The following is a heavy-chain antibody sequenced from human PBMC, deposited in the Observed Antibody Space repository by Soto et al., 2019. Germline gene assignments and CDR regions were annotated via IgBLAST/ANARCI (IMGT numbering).Heavy chain of an antibody. CDR1: GFTFSGYW. D-gene: IGHD3-16*02. Sequence: EVHLVESGGHLVQPGGFLRLSCAGSGFTFSGYWMSWVRQAPGEGLEWVANIKEDGSEKYYVDSVEGRFTSSRDNAKNTRYLQMNSRRAEDTSVYYCAKHDYVWGSYRTFDYWGQGTLVTVSS. CDR2: IKEDGSEK. CDR3: AKHDYVWGSYRTFDY. J-gene: IGHJ4*02. V-gene: IGHV3-7*01.